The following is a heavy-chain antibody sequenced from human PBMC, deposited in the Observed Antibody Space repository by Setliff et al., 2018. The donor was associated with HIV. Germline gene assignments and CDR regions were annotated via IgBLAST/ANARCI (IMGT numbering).Heavy chain of an antibody. J-gene: IGHJ4*02. V-gene: IGHV4-34*01. CDR2: IHQSGSA. Sequence: PSETLSLTCAVYGGSFTAHFWAWIRQPPGKGLQWIGEIHQSGSANYNPSLKSRATISRDTSKSQFSLKLTSVTAADTGVYFCARGTTVPFTNSWSYVDSWGRGSPVTVSS. CDR1: GGSFTAHF. CDR3: ARGTTVPFTNSWSYVDS. D-gene: IGHD6-13*01.